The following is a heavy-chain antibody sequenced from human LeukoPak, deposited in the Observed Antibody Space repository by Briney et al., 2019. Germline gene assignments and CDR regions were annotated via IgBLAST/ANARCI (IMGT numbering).Heavy chain of an antibody. V-gene: IGHV3-48*01. CDR3: AKDRYYYDSSAPEGFDI. J-gene: IGHJ3*02. D-gene: IGHD3-22*01. CDR2: TSSGSKTI. CDR1: GFTFSDYR. Sequence: GGSLRLSCAATGFTFSDYRMNWVRQAPGKGLEWVAYTSSGSKTIYYADSVRGRFTISRDNSKNTLYLQMNSLRAEDTAVYYCAKDRYYYDSSAPEGFDIWGQGTMVTVSS.